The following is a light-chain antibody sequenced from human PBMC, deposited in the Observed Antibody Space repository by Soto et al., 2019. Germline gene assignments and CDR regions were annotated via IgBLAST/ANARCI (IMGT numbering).Light chain of an antibody. CDR2: DAS. CDR1: QSIGRF. Sequence: DIQMTQSPSTLSASVGDRVTITCRASQSIGRFLAWYQHQPGKAPKXLIYDASTLESGVPSGFSGTGSGTEFTFSITSLQPEDFGTYYCQQCYMGWTFGQGTKVDIK. J-gene: IGKJ1*01. CDR3: QQCYMGWT. V-gene: IGKV1-5*01.